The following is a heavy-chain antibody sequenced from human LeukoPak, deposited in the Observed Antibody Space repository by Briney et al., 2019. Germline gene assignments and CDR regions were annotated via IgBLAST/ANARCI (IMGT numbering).Heavy chain of an antibody. CDR1: GSTFSSYG. V-gene: IGHV3-30*03. CDR3: VGYGSGSYYNYYMDV. D-gene: IGHD3-10*01. J-gene: IGHJ6*03. Sequence: GGSLRLSCAASGSTFSSYGMHWVRQAPGKGLEWVAVISYDGSNKYYADSVKGRFTISRDNSKNTLYLQMNSLRAEDTAVYYCVGYGSGSYYNYYMDVWGKGTTVTVSS. CDR2: ISYDGSNK.